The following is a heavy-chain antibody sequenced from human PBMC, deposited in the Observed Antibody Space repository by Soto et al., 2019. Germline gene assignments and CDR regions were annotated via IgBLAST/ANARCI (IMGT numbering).Heavy chain of an antibody. CDR1: GGSISSGGYY. CDR2: IYHTGNT. J-gene: IGHJ4*02. V-gene: IGHV4-31*03. Sequence: SETLSLTCTVSGGSISSGGYYWSWIRQHPGKGLEWIGYIYHTGNTFYNPSLKSRVAISVDTSKNQFSLKLSSVTAADTAVYYCARGYYDSSGYYYVDYWGQGTLVTVSS. D-gene: IGHD3-22*01. CDR3: ARGYYDSSGYYYVDY.